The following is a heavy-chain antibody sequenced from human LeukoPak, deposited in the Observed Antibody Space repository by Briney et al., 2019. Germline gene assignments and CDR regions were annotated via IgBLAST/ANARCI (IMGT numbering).Heavy chain of an antibody. CDR1: GGSISSYY. J-gene: IGHJ2*01. V-gene: IGHV4-59*01. Sequence: SETLSLTCTVFGGSISSYYWSWIRQPPGKGLEWIGYIYYSGSTNYNPSLKSRVTISVDTSKNQFSLKLSSVTAADTAVYYCARYMAVADIFDLWGRGTLVTVSS. CDR2: IYYSGST. CDR3: ARYMAVADIFDL. D-gene: IGHD6-19*01.